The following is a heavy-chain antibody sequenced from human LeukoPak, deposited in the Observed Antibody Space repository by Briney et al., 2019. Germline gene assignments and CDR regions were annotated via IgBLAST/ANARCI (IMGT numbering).Heavy chain of an antibody. Sequence: GSSVKVSCKASGGTFSSYAISWVRQAPGQGLEWMGRIIPILGIANYAQKFQGRVTITADKSTSTAYMELSSLRSEDTAVYYCARFTRFQYYDFWSGLDYYGMDVWGQGTTVTVSS. CDR3: ARFTRFQYYDFWSGLDYYGMDV. J-gene: IGHJ6*02. CDR2: IIPILGIA. D-gene: IGHD3-3*01. CDR1: GGTFSSYA. V-gene: IGHV1-69*04.